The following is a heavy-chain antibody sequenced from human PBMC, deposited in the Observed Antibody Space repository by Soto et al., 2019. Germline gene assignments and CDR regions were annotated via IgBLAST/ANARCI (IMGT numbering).Heavy chain of an antibody. CDR2: IYYSGST. CDR1: GGSISSYY. Sequence: SETLSLTCTVSGGSISSYYWSWIRQPPGKGLEWIGYIYYSGSTNYNPSLKSRVTISVDTSKNQFSLKLSSVTAADTAVYYCERHYGSCFDYWGQGTLVTVSS. D-gene: IGHD3-10*01. J-gene: IGHJ4*02. V-gene: IGHV4-59*08. CDR3: ERHYGSCFDY.